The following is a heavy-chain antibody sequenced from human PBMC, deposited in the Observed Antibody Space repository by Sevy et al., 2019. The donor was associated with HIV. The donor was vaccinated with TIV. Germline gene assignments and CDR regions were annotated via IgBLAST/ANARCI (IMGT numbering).Heavy chain of an antibody. CDR3: ASRFLGLYSSYGMDV. D-gene: IGHD2-21*01. CDR2: ISYDGSNK. V-gene: IGHV3-30*03. J-gene: IGHJ6*02. CDR1: GFTFSSYG. Sequence: GGSLRLSCAASGFTFSSYGMHWVRQAPGKGLEWVAVISYDGSNKYYADSVKGRFTISRDNSKNTLYLQMNSLRAEDTAVYYCASRFLGLYSSYGMDVWGQGTTVTVSS.